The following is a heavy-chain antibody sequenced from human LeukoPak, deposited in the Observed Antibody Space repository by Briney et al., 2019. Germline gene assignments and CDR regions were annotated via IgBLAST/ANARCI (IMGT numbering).Heavy chain of an antibody. Sequence: GESLRLSCAASGFTFSSYAMSWVRQAPGKGLEWVSAISGSGGSTYYADSVKGRSTISRDNSKNTLYLQMNSLRGEVTGVDYGAKDDRACQIWRRGTRVTVSS. CDR2: ISGSGGST. V-gene: IGHV3-23*01. J-gene: IGHJ3*02. CDR3: AKDDRACQI. CDR1: GFTFSSYA.